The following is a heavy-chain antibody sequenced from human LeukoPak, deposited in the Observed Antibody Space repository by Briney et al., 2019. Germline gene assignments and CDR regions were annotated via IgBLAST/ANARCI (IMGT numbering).Heavy chain of an antibody. CDR3: ARARSYDSSGYYWDWFDP. Sequence: PSETLSLTCTVSGGSISSYYWSWIRQPPGKGLEWIGYIYYSGSTNYNPSLKSRDTISVDTSKNQFSLKLSSVTAADTAVYYCARARSYDSSGYYWDWFDPWGQGTLVTVSS. D-gene: IGHD3-22*01. CDR2: IYYSGST. J-gene: IGHJ5*02. V-gene: IGHV4-59*01. CDR1: GGSISSYY.